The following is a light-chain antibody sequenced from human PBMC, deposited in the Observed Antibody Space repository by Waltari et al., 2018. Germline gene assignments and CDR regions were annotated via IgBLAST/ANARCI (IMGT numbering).Light chain of an antibody. V-gene: IGKV1-12*01. CDR3: QKANSFPR. CDR2: ASS. J-gene: IGKJ1*01. Sequence: DIQMTQSPSSVSASVGDIVTITCRESQGISSWLAWYQQKPGKAPKLLVYASSSLQNGVPASVSGSGSGSDFTVTISSRHPEDLATYYCQKANSFPRFGQGTKVEIK. CDR1: QGISSW.